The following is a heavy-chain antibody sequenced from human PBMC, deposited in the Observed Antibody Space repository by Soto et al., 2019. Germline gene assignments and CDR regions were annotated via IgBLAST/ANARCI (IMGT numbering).Heavy chain of an antibody. CDR1: GVTFRSYT. CDR2: TIPVLGVT. Sequence: QVQLVQSGAEVKKPGSSVRVSCKASGVTFRSYTISWVRQAPGQGLEWMGRTIPVLGVTNYAPKFQGRLTIVADQKSSSVPMELGSLRSADTATYYSRWLINGASAVSDFWGQGTMVIVSS. CDR3: RWLINGASAVSDF. J-gene: IGHJ3*01. D-gene: IGHD4-17*01. V-gene: IGHV1-69*02.